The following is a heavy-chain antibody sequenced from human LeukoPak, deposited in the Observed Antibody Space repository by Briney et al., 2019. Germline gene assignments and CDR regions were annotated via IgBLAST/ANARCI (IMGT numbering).Heavy chain of an antibody. D-gene: IGHD6-19*01. CDR1: GGSISSSNW. CDR3: AGSGWSFDAFDF. J-gene: IGHJ3*01. Sequence: SETLSLTCAVSGGSISSSNWWSWVRQPPGKGLEWIGEIYHSESTNYNPSLKSRVTISVDKSKNQFSLKLSSVTAADTAVYFCAGSGWSFDAFDFWGQGTMVTVSS. CDR2: IYHSEST. V-gene: IGHV4-4*02.